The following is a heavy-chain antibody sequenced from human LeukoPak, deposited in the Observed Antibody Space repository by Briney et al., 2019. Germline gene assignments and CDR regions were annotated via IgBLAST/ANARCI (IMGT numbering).Heavy chain of an antibody. CDR2: MNPNSGDT. Sequence: ASVKVSCKASGYTFTSYDINWVRQATGQGLEWMGWMNPNSGDTGYAQKFQGRVTMTRNTSISTAYMELSSLRSEDTAVYYCARVERSVTMIVVVIDYWGQGTLATVSS. CDR1: GYTFTSYD. V-gene: IGHV1-8*01. J-gene: IGHJ4*02. D-gene: IGHD3-22*01. CDR3: ARVERSVTMIVVVIDY.